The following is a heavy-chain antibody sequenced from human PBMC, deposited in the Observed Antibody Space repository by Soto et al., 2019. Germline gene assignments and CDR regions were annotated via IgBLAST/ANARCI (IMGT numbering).Heavy chain of an antibody. D-gene: IGHD3-3*01. CDR1: GGSISSGGYY. CDR2: IYYSGST. V-gene: IGHV4-61*08. CDR3: ATRAADYDFWSGYYSYYYYMDV. Sequence: PSETLSLTCTVSGGSISSGGYYWSWIRQHPGKGLEWIGYIYYSGSTNYNPSLKSRVTISVDTSKNQFSLKLSSVTAADTAVYYCATRAADYDFWSGYYSYYYYMDVWGKGTTVTVSS. J-gene: IGHJ6*03.